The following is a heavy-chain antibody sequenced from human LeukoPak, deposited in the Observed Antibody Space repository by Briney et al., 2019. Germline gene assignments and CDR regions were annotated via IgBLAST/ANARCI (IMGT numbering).Heavy chain of an antibody. CDR2: IYYSGTT. CDR3: AREITVDTAMVAAFDI. D-gene: IGHD5-18*01. V-gene: IGHV4-59*02. Sequence: SETLSLTCTVSGGSVNGHYWSWIRQPPGKVLEWIGYIYYSGTTNYNPSLKSRVTMLLHTSKNQFSLKLNSVTAADTAVYFCAREITVDTAMVAAFDIWGQGTMVTVSS. J-gene: IGHJ3*02. CDR1: GGSVNGHY.